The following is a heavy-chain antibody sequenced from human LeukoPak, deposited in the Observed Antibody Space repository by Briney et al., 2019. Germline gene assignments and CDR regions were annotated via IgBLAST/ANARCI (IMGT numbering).Heavy chain of an antibody. CDR3: TRSTGWYNYFDY. D-gene: IGHD6-19*01. CDR2: INWNSGSI. V-gene: IGHV3-20*04. J-gene: IGHJ4*02. Sequence: PGGSLRLSCAASGFTFDDYGMSWVRQAPGKGLEWVSGINWNSGSIAYADSVKGRFTISRDNAKNSLYLQMNSLRAEDVALYYCTRSTGWYNYFDYWGQGALVTVSS. CDR1: GFTFDDYG.